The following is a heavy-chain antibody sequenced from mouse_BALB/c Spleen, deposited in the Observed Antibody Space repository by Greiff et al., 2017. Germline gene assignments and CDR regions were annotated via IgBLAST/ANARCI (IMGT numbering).Heavy chain of an antibody. V-gene: IGHV5-17*02. CDR2: IISGNSTI. J-gene: IGHJ4*01. Sequence: EVKVVESGGGLVQPGGSRKLSCAASGFTFSSFGMHWVRQAPEKGLEWVTYIISGNSTIYYADTLKGRFTISRDNPKNTLFLQMTSRRSEDTAMYNCERERMWGFNYYAMDDWGQGTSVTVSS. CDR1: GFTFSSFG. CDR3: ERERMWGFNYYAMDD.